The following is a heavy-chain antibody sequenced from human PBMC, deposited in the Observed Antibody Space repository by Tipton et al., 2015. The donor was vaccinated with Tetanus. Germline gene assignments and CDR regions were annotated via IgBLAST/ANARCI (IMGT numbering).Heavy chain of an antibody. CDR1: GFTFSSYA. D-gene: IGHD4-17*01. Sequence: SLRLSCAASGFTFSSYAMHWVRQAPGKGLEWVAVISYDGSNKYYADSVKGRFTISRDNSKNTLYLQMNSLRAEDTAVYYCARALLRGYTTETEGYFDLWGRGTLVTVSS. CDR3: ARALLRGYTTETEGYFDL. V-gene: IGHV3-30-3*01. J-gene: IGHJ2*01. CDR2: ISYDGSNK.